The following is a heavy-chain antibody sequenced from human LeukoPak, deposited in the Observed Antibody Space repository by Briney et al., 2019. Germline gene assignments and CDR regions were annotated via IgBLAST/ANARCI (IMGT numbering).Heavy chain of an antibody. CDR1: GGSISSSSYY. CDR3: ARRGDTAMVTFDY. Sequence: SETLSLTCTVSGGSISSSSYYWGWIRQPPGKGLEWIGSIYYSGSTYYNPSLKSRVTISVDTSKNQFSLKLSSVTAADTAVYYCARRGDTAMVTFDYWGQGTLVTVSS. V-gene: IGHV4-39*01. J-gene: IGHJ4*02. CDR2: IYYSGST. D-gene: IGHD5-18*01.